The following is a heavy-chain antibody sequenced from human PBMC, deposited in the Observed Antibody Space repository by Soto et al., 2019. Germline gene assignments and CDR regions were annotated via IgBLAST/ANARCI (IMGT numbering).Heavy chain of an antibody. CDR1: GGSISSYY. CDR2: ISYSGNT. J-gene: IGHJ6*02. Sequence: SETLSLTCTVSGGSISSYYWSWIRQPPGKGLEWIGYISYSGNTNYNPSLKSRVTISVDTSKNQFSLKLSSVTAADTAVYYCARVQYYYYGMDVWGQGTTVTVSS. CDR3: ARVQYYYYGMDV. V-gene: IGHV4-59*01.